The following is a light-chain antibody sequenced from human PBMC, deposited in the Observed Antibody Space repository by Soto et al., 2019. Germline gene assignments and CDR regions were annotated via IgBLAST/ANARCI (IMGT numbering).Light chain of an antibody. CDR1: QSVRSN. Sequence: EIVMTQSPATLSVSPGERATLSCWASQSVRSNLAWYQQKPGQGPRLLIYGASTRATGIPGRFSGSRSGTEFTLTSTNLQSEDFAVYNCQQYSEWPLTFGGGTKVEIK. CDR2: GAS. J-gene: IGKJ4*01. CDR3: QQYSEWPLT. V-gene: IGKV3-15*01.